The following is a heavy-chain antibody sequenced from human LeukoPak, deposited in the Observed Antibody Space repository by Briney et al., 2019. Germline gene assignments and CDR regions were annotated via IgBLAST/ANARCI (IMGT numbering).Heavy chain of an antibody. CDR1: GGSISSYY. CDR3: ARGGDYYDSSGYMNYYYYYYMDV. V-gene: IGHV4-59*01. J-gene: IGHJ6*03. CDR2: LYYNGST. Sequence: PSETLSLTCTVSGGSISSYYWSWIRQPPGKGLEWIGYLYYNGSTNYNPSLTSRVTISVDTSKNQFSLKLSSVTAADTAVYYCARGGDYYDSSGYMNYYYYYYMDVWAKGTTVTVSS. D-gene: IGHD3-22*01.